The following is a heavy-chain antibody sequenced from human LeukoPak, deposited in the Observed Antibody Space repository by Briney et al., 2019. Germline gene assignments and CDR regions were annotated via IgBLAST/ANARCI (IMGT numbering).Heavy chain of an antibody. D-gene: IGHD6-13*01. CDR1: GGSISSSNW. CDR2: IHHSGST. V-gene: IGHV4-4*02. J-gene: IGHJ5*02. CDR3: ARDAPRYSSSWYGWFDP. Sequence: PSGTLSLTCAVSGGSISSSNWWSWVRQPPGKGLEWIGEIHHSGSTNYNPSLKSRVTISVDKSKNQFSLKLSSVTAADTAVYYCARDAPRYSSSWYGWFDPWGQGTLVTVSS.